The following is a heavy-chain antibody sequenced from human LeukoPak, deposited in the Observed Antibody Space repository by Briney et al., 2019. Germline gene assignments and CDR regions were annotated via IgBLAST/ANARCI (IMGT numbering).Heavy chain of an antibody. J-gene: IGHJ2*01. CDR2: ISSSGSTI. CDR1: GFTFSSHE. CDR3: ARAGEYWYFDL. Sequence: GGSLRLSCAASGFTFSSHEMNWVRQAPGKGLEWVSYISSSGSTIYYADSVKGRFTISRDNAKNSLYLQMNSLRAEDTAVYYCARAGEYWYFDLWGRGTLVTVSS. V-gene: IGHV3-48*03.